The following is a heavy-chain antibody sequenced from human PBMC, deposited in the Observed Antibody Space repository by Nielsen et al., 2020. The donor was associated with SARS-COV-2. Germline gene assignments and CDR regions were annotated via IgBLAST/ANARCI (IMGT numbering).Heavy chain of an antibody. CDR1: GFTFDDYA. CDR2: ISWNSGSI. CDR3: AKDIGDYGDDYYYYGMDV. D-gene: IGHD4-17*01. V-gene: IGHV3-9*01. J-gene: IGHJ6*02. Sequence: SLKISRAASGFTFDDYAMHWVRQAPGKGLEWVSGISWNSGSIGYADSVKGRFTISRDNAKNSLYLQMNSLRAEDTALYYCAKDIGDYGDDYYYYGMDVWGQGTTVTVSS.